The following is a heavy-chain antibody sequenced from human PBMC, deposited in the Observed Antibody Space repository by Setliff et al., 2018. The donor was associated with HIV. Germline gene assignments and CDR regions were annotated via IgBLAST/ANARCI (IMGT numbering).Heavy chain of an antibody. D-gene: IGHD3-3*02. Sequence: ASVKVSCKASGYTFTDHYIHWVRQAPGQGLQWMGWINPRSGVTKYAQKFQGRFIMTTDTTINTLYMELERLTSDDTALYYCARDSGTNDHFLSPYYGALDFWGLGTLVTVSS. CDR1: GYTFTDHY. CDR2: INPRSGVT. V-gene: IGHV1-2*02. CDR3: ARDSGTNDHFLSPYYGALDF. J-gene: IGHJ4*02.